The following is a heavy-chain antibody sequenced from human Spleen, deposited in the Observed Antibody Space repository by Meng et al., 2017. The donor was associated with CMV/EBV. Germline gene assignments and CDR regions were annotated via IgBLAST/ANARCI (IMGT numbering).Heavy chain of an antibody. V-gene: IGHV1-18*01. J-gene: IGHJ4*02. CDR2: ISAYTGNT. Sequence: KASGYTFTSYGINWVRQAPGQGLEWMGSISAYTGNTNYAQKLQGRVTMTTDTSTSTAYMELRSLRSDDTAVYYCARDSDCSSASCYNYWGQGTLVTVSS. CDR3: ARDSDCSSASCYNY. D-gene: IGHD2-2*02. CDR1: GYTFTSYG.